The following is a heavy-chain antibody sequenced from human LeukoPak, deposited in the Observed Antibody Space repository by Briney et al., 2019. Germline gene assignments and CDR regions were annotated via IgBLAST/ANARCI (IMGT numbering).Heavy chain of an antibody. J-gene: IGHJ4*02. CDR2: ISSHPGYI. Sequence: PGGSLRLSCAASGFTFSIYSFSWVPQAPGKGLEWVSFISSHPGYINYADSVKGRFTISRDNAKNSLYLQMSSLRAEDTAVYYCARDKVFGVVIPYYFDYWGQGILVTVSS. CDR3: ARDKVFGVVIPYYFDY. V-gene: IGHV3-21*01. D-gene: IGHD3-3*01. CDR1: GFTFSIYS.